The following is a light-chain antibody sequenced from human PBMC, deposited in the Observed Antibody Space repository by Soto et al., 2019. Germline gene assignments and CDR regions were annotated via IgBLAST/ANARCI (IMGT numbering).Light chain of an antibody. CDR2: GAS. CDR3: QQYSNSLST. V-gene: IGKV3-20*01. CDR1: RSVSSGY. J-gene: IGKJ1*01. Sequence: EIVLTQSPATLSLSPGERATLSCRASRSVSSGYLAWYQQKPGQTPRLLIYGASSRATGIPDRFSGSGSGTDFTLTITRLEPEDFAVYYCQQYSNSLSTFGQGTKVDIK.